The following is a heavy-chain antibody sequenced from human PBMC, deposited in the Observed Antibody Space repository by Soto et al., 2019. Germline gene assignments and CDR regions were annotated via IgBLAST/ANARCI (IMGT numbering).Heavy chain of an antibody. J-gene: IGHJ4*02. V-gene: IGHV4-31*03. CDR1: SGSIISGGYY. CDR2: IYYSGST. Sequence: PSGTLSLTCTVSSGSIISGGYYWSWLRQHPGKGLEWIGYIYYSGSTYYNPSFKSRVTISVDTSKNQFSLNLRSMSPADTAVYYCARVGGLAARTFDYWGPGTLVTVSS. D-gene: IGHD6-6*01. CDR3: ARVGGLAARTFDY.